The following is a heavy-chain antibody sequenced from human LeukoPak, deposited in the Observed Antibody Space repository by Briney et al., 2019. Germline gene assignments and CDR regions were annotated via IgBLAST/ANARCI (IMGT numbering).Heavy chain of an antibody. J-gene: IGHJ5*02. V-gene: IGHV4-61*01. CDR3: ARDLGHYYYDSSDHWFDP. Sequence: SQTLSLTCTVSGGSISSGSYYWSWIRQPPGKGLEWIGYIYYSGSTNYNPSLKSRVTISVDTSKNQFSLKLSSVTAADTAVYYCARDLGHYYYDSSDHWFDPWGQGTLVTVSS. D-gene: IGHD3-22*01. CDR2: IYYSGST. CDR1: GGSISSGSYY.